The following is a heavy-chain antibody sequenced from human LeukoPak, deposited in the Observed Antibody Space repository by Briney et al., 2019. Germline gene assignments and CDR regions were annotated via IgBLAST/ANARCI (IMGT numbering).Heavy chain of an antibody. CDR2: ISGSGGST. Sequence: GGSLRLSCAASGFTFSSYPMSWVRQAPGKGLEWVSAISGSGGSTYYADSVKGRFTISRDNSKNTLYLQMNSLRAEDTAVYYCARGTNLRPADFDYWGQGTLVTVSS. J-gene: IGHJ4*02. D-gene: IGHD1-14*01. CDR1: GFTFSSYP. V-gene: IGHV3-23*01. CDR3: ARGTNLRPADFDY.